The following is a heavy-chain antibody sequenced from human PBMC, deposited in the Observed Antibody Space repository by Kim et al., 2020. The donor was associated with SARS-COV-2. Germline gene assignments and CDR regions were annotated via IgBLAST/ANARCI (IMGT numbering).Heavy chain of an antibody. CDR1: GYTFTSYG. CDR2: ISAYNGNT. J-gene: IGHJ6*02. Sequence: ASVKVSCKASGYTFTSYGISWVRQAPGQGLEWMGWISAYNGNTNYAQKLQGRVTMTTDTSTSTAYMELRSLRSDDTAVYYCARDSDTRGWVNYYGSDGMDVWGQGTTVTVSS. CDR3: ARDSDTRGWVNYYGSDGMDV. D-gene: IGHD3-10*01. V-gene: IGHV1-18*01.